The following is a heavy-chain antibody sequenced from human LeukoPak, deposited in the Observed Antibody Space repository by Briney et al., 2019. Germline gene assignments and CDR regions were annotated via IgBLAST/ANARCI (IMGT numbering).Heavy chain of an antibody. J-gene: IGHJ6*03. CDR2: IYPGDSDT. D-gene: IGHD2-2*01. CDR1: GYSSTSYW. CDR3: ARHDIGVVPAATSYYYMDV. Sequence: GESLKFSCKGSGYSSTSYWIGWVRQMPGKGLEGLGVIYPGDSDTRYSPSFQAQVTISADTSTHTASLKWSSLKDSDTAMYYCARHDIGVVPAATSYYYMDVWGKGTTVTVSS. V-gene: IGHV5-51*01.